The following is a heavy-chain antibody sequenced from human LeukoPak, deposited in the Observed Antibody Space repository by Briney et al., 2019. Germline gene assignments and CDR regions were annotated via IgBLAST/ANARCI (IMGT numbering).Heavy chain of an antibody. CDR3: AKYKLQFSFDYYYMDV. D-gene: IGHD1-14*01. J-gene: IGHJ6*03. V-gene: IGHV3-30*18. CDR2: ISYDGSNK. Sequence: PGGSLRLSCAASGSTFSSYGMHWVRQAPGKGLEWVTVISYDGSNKYYADSVKGRFTISRDNSKNTLYLQMNSLRAEDTAVYYCAKYKLQFSFDYYYMDVWGKGTTVTVYS. CDR1: GSTFSSYG.